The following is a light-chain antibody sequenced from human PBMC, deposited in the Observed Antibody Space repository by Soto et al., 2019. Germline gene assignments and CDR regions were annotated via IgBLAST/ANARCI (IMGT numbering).Light chain of an antibody. CDR3: QQSYDMPPT. Sequence: DIQMIQSPSTLPASAGDRVTITCRASETVSKSLNWYRQRPGRAPELLVYATSHLQNGVPSRFSGSGSGTAFTLAISSLQPEDFATYYCQQSYDMPPTFGQGTRVEI. J-gene: IGKJ1*01. V-gene: IGKV1-39*01. CDR1: ETVSKS. CDR2: ATS.